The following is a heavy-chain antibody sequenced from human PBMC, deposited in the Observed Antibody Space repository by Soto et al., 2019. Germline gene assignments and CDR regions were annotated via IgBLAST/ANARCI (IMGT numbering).Heavy chain of an antibody. CDR3: ARDATIRYSSSWYYFDY. Sequence: GGSLRLSCAASGFTFSSYWMSWVRQAPGKGLEWVANIKQDGSEKYYVDSVKGRFTISRDNAKNSLYLQMNSLRAEDTAVYYCARDATIRYSSSWYYFDYWGQGTLVTVSS. CDR2: IKQDGSEK. CDR1: GFTFSSYW. J-gene: IGHJ4*02. D-gene: IGHD6-13*01. V-gene: IGHV3-7*03.